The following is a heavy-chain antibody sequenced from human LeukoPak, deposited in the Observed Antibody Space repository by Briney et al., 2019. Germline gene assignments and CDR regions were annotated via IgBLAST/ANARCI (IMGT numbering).Heavy chain of an antibody. V-gene: IGHV3-23*01. Sequence: PGGSLRLSCAASGFTFSSYSMSWVRQAPGKVLGWVSAISGSGGSTYYADSVKGRFTISRDNSKNTLYLQMNSLRAEDTAVYYCAKDERWPGPFDYWGQGTLVTVSS. CDR2: ISGSGGST. D-gene: IGHD4-23*01. CDR1: GFTFSSYS. J-gene: IGHJ4*02. CDR3: AKDERWPGPFDY.